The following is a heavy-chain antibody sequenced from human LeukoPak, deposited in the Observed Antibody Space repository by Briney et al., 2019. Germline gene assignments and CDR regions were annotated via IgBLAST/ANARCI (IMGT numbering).Heavy chain of an antibody. D-gene: IGHD1-26*01. J-gene: IGHJ3*02. Sequence: SVKVSCKASGGTFSSYAISWVRQAPGQGLEWMGGIIPIFGTANYAQKFQGRVTITAGKSTSTAYMELSSLRSEDTAVYYCARAGWELDNDAFDIWGQGTMVTVSS. CDR3: ARAGWELDNDAFDI. CDR2: IIPIFGTA. V-gene: IGHV1-69*06. CDR1: GGTFSSYA.